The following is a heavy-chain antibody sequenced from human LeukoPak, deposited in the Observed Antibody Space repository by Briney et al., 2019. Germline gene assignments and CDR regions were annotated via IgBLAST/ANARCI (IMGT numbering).Heavy chain of an antibody. J-gene: IGHJ4*02. D-gene: IGHD5-12*01. Sequence: PGGSLRLSCAASGFVLSDYGMHWVRQAPGKGLEWVALVRNDGSNEYYVGSVKGRFTISRDKSKNTLYLQMNSLRAEDTAVYSCAKESDSGYHSEGPKNWGLGTLVTVSS. CDR1: GFVLSDYG. CDR2: VRNDGSNE. V-gene: IGHV3-30*02. CDR3: AKESDSGYHSEGPKN.